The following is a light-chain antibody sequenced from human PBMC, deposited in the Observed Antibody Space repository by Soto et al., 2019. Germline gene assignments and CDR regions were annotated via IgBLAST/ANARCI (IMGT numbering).Light chain of an antibody. V-gene: IGLV2-14*01. CDR3: SSYTRSSTYV. CDR1: SSDVGGYDY. CDR2: DVT. Sequence: QSVLTQPASVSGSPGQSVTISCTGTSSDVGGYDYVSWYQHHPGKAPKLVIYDVTYRPSGVSDRFSGSKSANTASLTISGLQAEDEADYYCSSYTRSSTYVFGTGTKLTVL. J-gene: IGLJ1*01.